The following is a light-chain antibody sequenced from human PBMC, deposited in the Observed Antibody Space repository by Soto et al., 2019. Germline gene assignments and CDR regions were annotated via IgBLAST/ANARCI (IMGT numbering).Light chain of an antibody. J-gene: IGKJ1*01. CDR1: QSISPR. Sequence: DIQMTQSPSTLSASVGDRVTITCRASQSISPRLAWYQQKPGKAPKLLIYKASSLHSGVPSRFSGSGSGTEFILTISSLQPDDFATYYCQQYINRWTFGQGTKVEIK. CDR3: QQYINRWT. V-gene: IGKV1-5*03. CDR2: KAS.